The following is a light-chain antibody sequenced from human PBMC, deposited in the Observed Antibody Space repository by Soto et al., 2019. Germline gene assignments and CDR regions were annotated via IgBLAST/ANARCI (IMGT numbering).Light chain of an antibody. CDR1: QNVLYNSNSKNY. V-gene: IGKV4-1*01. Sequence: DFVMTQSPDSLAVSLGERATINCKSSQNVLYNSNSKNYLAWYQQKPGQPPKLLFYWASTRESGVPDRFSASGSGTDFTLTISSLQADDVALYYCQQYYSPPHTFGQGTKLEIK. J-gene: IGKJ2*01. CDR3: QQYYSPPHT. CDR2: WAS.